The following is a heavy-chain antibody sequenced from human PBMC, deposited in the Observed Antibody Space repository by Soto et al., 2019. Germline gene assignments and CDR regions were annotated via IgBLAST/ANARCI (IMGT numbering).Heavy chain of an antibody. CDR2: ISYDGSNK. J-gene: IGHJ3*02. V-gene: IGHV3-30*03. CDR3: ARASGLSAFDI. D-gene: IGHD3-10*01. CDR1: GFTFSSYF. Sequence: GGSLRLSCAASGFTFSSYFMHWVRQAPGKGLEWVAVISYDGSNKYYADSVKGRFTISRDNSKNTLYLQMNSLRAEDTAVYYCARASGLSAFDIWGQGTMVTVS.